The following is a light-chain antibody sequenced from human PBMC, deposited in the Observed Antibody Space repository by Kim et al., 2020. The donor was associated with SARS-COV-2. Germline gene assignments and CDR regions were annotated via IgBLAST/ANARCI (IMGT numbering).Light chain of an antibody. V-gene: IGLV3-19*01. CDR2: GKN. J-gene: IGLJ2*01. Sequence: LGQTVRITCQGDSLRSDFASWYQQKPGQAPVLVIYGKNNRPSGIPDRFSGSSSGNTASLTITGAQAEDEADYYCNSRDSSGNHLVVFGGGTKLTVL. CDR1: SLRSDF. CDR3: NSRDSSGNHLVV.